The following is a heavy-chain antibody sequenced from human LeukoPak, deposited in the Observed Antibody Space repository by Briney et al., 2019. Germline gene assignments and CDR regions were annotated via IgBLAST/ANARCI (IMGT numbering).Heavy chain of an antibody. V-gene: IGHV5-51*01. CDR1: GSRFTSYS. D-gene: IGHD3-22*01. J-gene: IGHJ4*02. CDR3: ATVRHGSGYYPVDY. Sequence: GEPLQISCQGSGSRFTSYSVGWVRQMPGKGLEWMGIIYPGDSDARYSPSFQGQVTISADKSISTAYLQWSSLKASDTAMYYCATVRHGSGYYPVDYWGQGTLVTVSS. CDR2: IYPGDSDA.